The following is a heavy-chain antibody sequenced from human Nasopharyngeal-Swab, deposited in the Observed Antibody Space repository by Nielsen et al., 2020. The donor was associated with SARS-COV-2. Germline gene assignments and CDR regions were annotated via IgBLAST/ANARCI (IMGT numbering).Heavy chain of an antibody. CDR1: GFRFDDYA. D-gene: IGHD3-22*01. CDR3: ARGSGYEDDAFDI. Sequence: GGSLRLSCAASGFRFDDYAMHWVRQAPGKGLEWVSGISWNSGSTDYADSVKGRFTISRDNAKNSLYLQMSSLRAEDTAVYYCARGSGYEDDAFDIWGQGTMVTVSS. J-gene: IGHJ3*02. CDR2: ISWNSGST. V-gene: IGHV3-9*01.